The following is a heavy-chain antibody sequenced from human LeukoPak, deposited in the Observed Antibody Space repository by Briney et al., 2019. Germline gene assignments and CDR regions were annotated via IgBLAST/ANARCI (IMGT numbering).Heavy chain of an antibody. CDR3: AKYGPQDSGSSHFDY. J-gene: IGHJ4*02. Sequence: GGSLRLSCAASGFTVSSNYMSWVRPAPRKGQGWDSVIYSGGSTYYADSVKGRFTISRDNSKNTLFLQMNSLRAEDTAIYYCAKYGPQDSGSSHFDYWGQGALVTVSS. CDR2: IYSGGST. V-gene: IGHV3-53*01. CDR1: GFTVSSNY. D-gene: IGHD1-26*01.